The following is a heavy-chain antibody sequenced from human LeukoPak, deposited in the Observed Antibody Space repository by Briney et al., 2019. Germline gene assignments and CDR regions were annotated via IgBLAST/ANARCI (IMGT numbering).Heavy chain of an antibody. CDR2: ISGSGGST. CDR3: AXDPIRITMVRGVGNWFDP. V-gene: IGHV3-23*01. Sequence: PGGSLRLSCAASGFTFSSYAMSWVRQAPGKGLEWVSAISGSGGSTYYADSVKGRFTISRDNSKNTLYLQMNSLRAEDTAVYYCAXDPIRITMVRGVGNWFDPWGQGTLVTVSS. CDR1: GFTFSSYA. D-gene: IGHD3-10*01. J-gene: IGHJ5*02.